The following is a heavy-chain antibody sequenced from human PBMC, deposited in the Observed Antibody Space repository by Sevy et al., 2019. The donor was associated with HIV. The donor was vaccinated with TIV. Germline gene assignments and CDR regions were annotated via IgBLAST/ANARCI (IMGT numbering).Heavy chain of an antibody. CDR3: ARAEGVGYNYGYFDS. V-gene: IGHV4-61*02. CDR2: IFPSGSS. J-gene: IGHJ4*02. CDR1: GGSIRSGRFY. Sequence: SETLSLTCTVSGGSIRSGRFYWTWIRQSAGKGLEWVGRIFPSGSSNFNPSMMSRVSMSIDTSKKQFSLRLASVTAADAAVYYCARAEGVGYNYGYFDSWGPGTLVTVSS. D-gene: IGHD5-12*01.